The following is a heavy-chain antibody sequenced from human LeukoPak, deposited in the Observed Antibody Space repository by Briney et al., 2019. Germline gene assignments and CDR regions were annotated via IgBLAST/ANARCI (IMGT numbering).Heavy chain of an antibody. CDR1: GGSVSSGSYY. J-gene: IGHJ4*02. V-gene: IGHV4-61*01. CDR3: ARDGDY. Sequence: SGTLSLTCTVSGGSVSSGSYYWSSIRQPPGKGLEWIGYIYYSGSTNYNPSLKSRVTISADTSKNQFSLRLSSVTAADTAVYYCARDGDYWGQGTLVTVSS. CDR2: IYYSGST.